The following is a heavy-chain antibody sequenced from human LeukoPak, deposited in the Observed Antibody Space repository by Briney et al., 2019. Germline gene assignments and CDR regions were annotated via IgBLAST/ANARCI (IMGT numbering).Heavy chain of an antibody. J-gene: IGHJ4*02. D-gene: IGHD6-6*01. V-gene: IGHV1-2*02. CDR2: INPNSGGT. CDR1: GYTLTSYY. Sequence: ASVKVSCKASGYTLTSYYMHWVRQAPGQGLEWMGWINPNSGGTNYAQKFQGRVTMTRDTSISTAYMELSRLRSDDTAVYYCARHIAARTPYYFDYWGQGTLVTVSS. CDR3: ARHIAARTPYYFDY.